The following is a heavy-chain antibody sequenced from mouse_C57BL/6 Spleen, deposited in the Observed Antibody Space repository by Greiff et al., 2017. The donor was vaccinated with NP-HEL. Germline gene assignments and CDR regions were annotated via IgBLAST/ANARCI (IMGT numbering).Heavy chain of an antibody. CDR1: GFTFSDYY. J-gene: IGHJ2*01. CDR3: ASVNSSGYFDY. Sequence: EVKLVESEGGLVQPGSSMKLSCTASGFTFSDYYMAWVRQVPEKGLEWVANINYDGSSTYYLDSLKSRFIISRDNAKNILYLQMSSLKSEDTATYYCASVNSSGYFDYWGQGTTLTVSS. V-gene: IGHV5-16*01. CDR2: INYDGSST. D-gene: IGHD3-2*02.